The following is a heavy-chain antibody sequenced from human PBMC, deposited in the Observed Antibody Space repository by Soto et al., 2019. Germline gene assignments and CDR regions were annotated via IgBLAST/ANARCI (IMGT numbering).Heavy chain of an antibody. CDR1: GFTFSSYA. J-gene: IGHJ4*02. CDR3: AKDLGAQTLGIVVVVAATTGFDY. V-gene: IGHV3-23*01. D-gene: IGHD2-15*01. CDR2: ISGSGGST. Sequence: GGSLRLSCAASGFTFSSYAMSWVRQAPGKGLEWVSAISGSGGSTYYADSVKGRFTISRDNSKNTLYLQMNSLRAEDTAVYYCAKDLGAQTLGIVVVVAATTGFDYWGQGTLVTVSS.